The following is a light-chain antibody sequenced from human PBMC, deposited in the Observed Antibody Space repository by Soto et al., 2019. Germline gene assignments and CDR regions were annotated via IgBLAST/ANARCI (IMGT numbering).Light chain of an antibody. Sequence: DIQMTQSPSSLSASVGDRVTITCRASQSISSYLNWYQQKPGNAPKLLIYAASSLQSGVPSRFSGSGSGTDFTLTISSLQPEDFATYYCQQSYSTLTWTFGQGTKVDIK. V-gene: IGKV1-39*01. CDR3: QQSYSTLTWT. CDR2: AAS. J-gene: IGKJ1*01. CDR1: QSISSY.